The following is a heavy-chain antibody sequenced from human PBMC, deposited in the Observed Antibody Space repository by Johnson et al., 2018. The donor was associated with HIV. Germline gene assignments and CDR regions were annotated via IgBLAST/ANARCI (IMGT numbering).Heavy chain of an antibody. V-gene: IGHV3-30*02. CDR2: IRYDGSNK. CDR3: GKDPSCIVATGMTDAFDI. CDR1: GFTFSSYG. Sequence: VQLVESGGGVVQPGGSLRLSCAASGFTFSSYGMHWVRQAPGKGLEWVAFIRYDGSNKYYADSVKGRFTISRDNSKNTLYLQMNSLIAGDTAVYYCGKDPSCIVATGMTDAFDILGQGTMVTVSS. J-gene: IGHJ3*02. D-gene: IGHD5-12*01.